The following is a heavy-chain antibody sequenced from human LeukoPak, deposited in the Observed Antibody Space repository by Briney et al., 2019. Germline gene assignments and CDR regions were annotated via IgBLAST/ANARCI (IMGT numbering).Heavy chain of an antibody. CDR3: AKDEGYSYGPNDY. CDR2: INPNSGDT. J-gene: IGHJ4*02. Sequence: GASVKVSCKPSGYTFAGYYMHWVRQAPGQGLEWMGWINPNSGDTNYAQKFQGRVTMTRDTSISTAYMELSRLRSDDTVVYYCAKDEGYSYGPNDYWGQGTLVTVSS. V-gene: IGHV1-2*02. CDR1: GYTFAGYY. D-gene: IGHD5-18*01.